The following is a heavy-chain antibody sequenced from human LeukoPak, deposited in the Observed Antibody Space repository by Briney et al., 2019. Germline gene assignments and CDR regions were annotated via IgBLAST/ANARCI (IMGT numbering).Heavy chain of an antibody. CDR3: ARYYDFWSGFDY. V-gene: IGHV3-7*01. CDR2: IKQDGSEK. Sequence: GGSLRLSCAASGFTFSSYWMSWVRQAPGKGLEWVANIKQDGSEKYYVGSVKGRFTISRDNSKNTLYLQMNSLRAEDTAVYYCARYYDFWSGFDYWGQGTLVTVSS. CDR1: GFTFSSYW. J-gene: IGHJ4*02. D-gene: IGHD3-3*01.